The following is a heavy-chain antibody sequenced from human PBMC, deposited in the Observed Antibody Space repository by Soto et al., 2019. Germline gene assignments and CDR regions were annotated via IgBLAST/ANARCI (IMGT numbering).Heavy chain of an antibody. Sequence: PGVSLRLSCAASGFTFSSYGMNWVRQAPGKGLEWVAYISSGGDTIHYADSVRGRCTVSRDLARNSLSLQMNTLGVEDTALYYRARNRAAGGYCGQGTVVTVS. CDR1: GFTFSSYG. CDR3: ARNRAAGGY. J-gene: IGHJ4*02. V-gene: IGHV3-48*04. D-gene: IGHD6-13*01. CDR2: ISSGGDTI.